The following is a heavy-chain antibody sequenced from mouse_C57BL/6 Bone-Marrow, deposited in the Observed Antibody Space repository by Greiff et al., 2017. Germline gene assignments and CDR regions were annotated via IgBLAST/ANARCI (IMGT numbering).Heavy chain of an antibody. CDR1: GYSFTGYY. CDR2: YNPSTGGT. Sequence: VQLQQSGPELVKPGASVKISCKASGYSFTGYYMNWVKQSPEKSLEWIGEYNPSTGGTTYNQKFKAKATLTVDKSSSTAYMQLKRLTSEDSAVYYCARSGDGYYVDYFDYWGQGTTLTVSS. J-gene: IGHJ2*01. CDR3: ARSGDGYYVDYFDY. D-gene: IGHD2-3*01. V-gene: IGHV1-42*01.